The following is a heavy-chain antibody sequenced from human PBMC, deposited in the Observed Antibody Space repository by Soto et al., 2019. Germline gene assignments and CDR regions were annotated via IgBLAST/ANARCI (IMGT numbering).Heavy chain of an antibody. CDR1: GYTFTSYA. J-gene: IGHJ6*02. V-gene: IGHV1-3*01. CDR2: INAGNGNT. CDR3: ASSPRGYCSSTSCRELGNYYGMDV. Sequence: ASVKVSCKASGYTFTSYAMHWVRQAPGQRLEWMGWINAGNGNTKYSQKFQGRVTITRDTSASTAYMELSSLRSEDTAMYYCASSPRGYCSSTSCRELGNYYGMDVWGQGTTVTVSS. D-gene: IGHD2-2*01.